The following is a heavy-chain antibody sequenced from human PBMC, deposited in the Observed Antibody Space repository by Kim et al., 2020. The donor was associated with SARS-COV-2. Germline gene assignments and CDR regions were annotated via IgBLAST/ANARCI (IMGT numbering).Heavy chain of an antibody. CDR2: INHSGST. V-gene: IGHV4-34*01. J-gene: IGHJ4*02. Sequence: SETLSLTCAVYGGSFSGYYWSWIRQPPGKGLEWIGEINHSGSTNYNPSLKSRVTISVDTSKNQFSLKLSSVTAADTAVYYCARGQLAREVDIVVGQNGDYSLGYWGQGTLVTVSS. CDR3: ARGQLAREVDIVVGQNGDYSLGY. CDR1: GGSFSGYY. D-gene: IGHD2-15*01.